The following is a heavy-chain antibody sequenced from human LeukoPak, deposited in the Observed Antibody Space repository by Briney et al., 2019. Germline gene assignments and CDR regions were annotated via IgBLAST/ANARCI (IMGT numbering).Heavy chain of an antibody. CDR3: TRVGKLLWFGELSYYGMDV. Sequence: GGSLRLSCTASGFTFGVYAMSWVRQAPGKGLEWVGFIRSKAYGGTTEYAASVKGRFTISRDDSKSIAYLQMNSLKTEDTAVYYCTRVGKLLWFGELSYYGMDVWGQGTTATVSS. D-gene: IGHD3-10*01. J-gene: IGHJ6*02. CDR2: IRSKAYGGTT. V-gene: IGHV3-49*04. CDR1: GFTFGVYA.